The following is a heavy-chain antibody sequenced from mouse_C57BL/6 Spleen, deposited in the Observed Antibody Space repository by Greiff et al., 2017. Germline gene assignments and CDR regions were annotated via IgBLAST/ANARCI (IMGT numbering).Heavy chain of an antibody. Sequence: VQLQQSGPELVKPGASVKMSCKASGYTFTDYNMHWVKQSHGKSLEWIGYINPNNGGTSYNQKFKGKATLTVNKSSSTAYMELLSLTAEDSAVYYCARSAYSNYADYWGQGTTLTVSS. V-gene: IGHV1-22*01. CDR1: GYTFTDYN. J-gene: IGHJ2*01. D-gene: IGHD2-5*01. CDR2: INPNNGGT. CDR3: ARSAYSNYADY.